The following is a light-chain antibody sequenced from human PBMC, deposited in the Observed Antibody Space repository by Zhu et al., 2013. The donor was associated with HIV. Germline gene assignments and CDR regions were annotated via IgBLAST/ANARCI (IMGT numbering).Light chain of an antibody. J-gene: IGLJ2*01. CDR3: SPYTTNSTPVL. Sequence: QSALTQPASVSGSPGQSITISCTGTSSDVGAYNYVSWYQQHPGKAPKLMIYEVSNRPSGVSNRFSGSKSGNTASLTISGLQAEDEADFYCSPYTTNSTPVLFGGGTKLTVL. CDR1: SSDVGAYNY. CDR2: EVS. V-gene: IGLV2-14*01.